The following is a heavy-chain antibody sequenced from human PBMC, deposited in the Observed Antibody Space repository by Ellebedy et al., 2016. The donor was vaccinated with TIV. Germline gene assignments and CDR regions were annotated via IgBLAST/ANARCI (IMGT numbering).Heavy chain of an antibody. CDR1: GFSFGDYA. CDR2: IRSQAYGGTA. J-gene: IGHJ4*01. D-gene: IGHD1-26*01. CDR3: TSDLVGATVY. V-gene: IGHV3-49*03. Sequence: GESLKISCTAAGFSFGDYAMSLFRQAPGKGLEWVGFIRSQAYGGTAEYAASVQGRFTISRDDSKSIAYLQMNSLKIENTAVYYCTSDLVGATVYWGHGTLVTVSS.